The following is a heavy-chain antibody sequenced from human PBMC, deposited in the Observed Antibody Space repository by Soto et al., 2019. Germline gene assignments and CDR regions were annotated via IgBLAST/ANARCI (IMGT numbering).Heavy chain of an antibody. CDR1: GGSFSGYY. Sequence: PSETLSLTCAVYGGSFSGYYWSWIRQPPGKGLEWIGEINHSGSTNYNPSLKGRVTISVDTSKNQFSLKLSSVTAADTAVYYCARGTLAYCGGDCPRALDPWGQGTLVTVSS. CDR2: INHSGST. V-gene: IGHV4-34*01. D-gene: IGHD2-21*02. J-gene: IGHJ5*02. CDR3: ARGTLAYCGGDCPRALDP.